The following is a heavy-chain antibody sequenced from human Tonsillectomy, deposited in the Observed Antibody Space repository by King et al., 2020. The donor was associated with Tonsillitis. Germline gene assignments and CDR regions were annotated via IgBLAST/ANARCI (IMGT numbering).Heavy chain of an antibody. Sequence: QLQESGPGLVKPSPTLSLTCTVSGGSISSGDYYWRWIRPPPGKGLEWIGYIYYSGSTYYNPSLESRVTISVDTSKNQFSLKLSSVTAADTAVYYCVITQANWDSYFDYWGQGTLVTVSS. CDR3: VITQANWDSYFDY. CDR2: IYYSGST. J-gene: IGHJ4*02. V-gene: IGHV4-30-4*01. D-gene: IGHD7-27*01. CDR1: GGSISSGDYY.